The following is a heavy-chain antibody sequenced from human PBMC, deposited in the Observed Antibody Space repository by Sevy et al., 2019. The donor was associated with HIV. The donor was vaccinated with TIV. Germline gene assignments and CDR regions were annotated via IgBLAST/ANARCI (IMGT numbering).Heavy chain of an antibody. CDR2: TYYRSKWYN. CDR1: GDSVSSNSAA. D-gene: IGHD6-6*01. Sequence: KQSHTLSLTCAISGDSVSSNSAAWNWIRHSPSRGLEWLGRTYYRSKWYNDYSVSVKSRITINAGTYKNQFSLHLNSVTPEDTAVYYCARDSSSSGVYLDYWGQGTLVTVSS. CDR3: ARDSSSSGVYLDY. J-gene: IGHJ4*02. V-gene: IGHV6-1*01.